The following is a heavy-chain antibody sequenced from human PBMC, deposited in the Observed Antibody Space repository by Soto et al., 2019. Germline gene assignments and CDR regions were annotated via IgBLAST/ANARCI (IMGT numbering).Heavy chain of an antibody. D-gene: IGHD3-22*01. CDR1: GGSISSTIYY. J-gene: IGHJ3*02. CDR3: ARPPTDSRDGFEI. Sequence: QLQLQESGPGLVKSSETLSLTCTVSGGSISSTIYYWGWIRQTPGKGLEWIGSIHYSGRTYYNPSLKSRVTIPVDTSKNHFSLKLNSVTAADTAVFYCARPPTDSRDGFEIWGQGTMVTVSS. CDR2: IHYSGRT. V-gene: IGHV4-39*01.